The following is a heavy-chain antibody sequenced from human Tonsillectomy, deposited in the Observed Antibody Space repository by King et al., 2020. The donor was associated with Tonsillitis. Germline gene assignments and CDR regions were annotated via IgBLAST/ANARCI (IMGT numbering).Heavy chain of an antibody. CDR2: ISYDGSNK. CDR1: GFTFSSYG. J-gene: IGHJ3*02. CDR3: AKGIWKLPRYTLLNEAFDI. D-gene: IGHD2-15*01. Sequence: VQLVESGGGVVQPGRSLRLSCAASGFTFSSYGFHCVRQAPGKGLEWVAVISYDGSNKYYADSVKGRFTISRDNSKNTLYLQMNSLRAEDSALYYCAKGIWKLPRYTLLNEAFDIWGQGTMVTFSS. V-gene: IGHV3-30*18.